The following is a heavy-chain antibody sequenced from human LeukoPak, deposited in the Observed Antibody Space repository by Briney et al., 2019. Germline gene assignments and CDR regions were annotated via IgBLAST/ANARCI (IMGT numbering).Heavy chain of an antibody. Sequence: GGSLRLSCAASGFTFNNYAMNWVRQAPGKGLEWVSGISGFGGSTYYAPSVKGRLTISRDNFGNMLYLHLDSLRVEDTAIYHCARRSGSSWSSFDYWGQGALVTVSS. CDR1: GFTFNNYA. CDR3: ARRSGSSWSSFDY. J-gene: IGHJ4*02. CDR2: ISGFGGST. D-gene: IGHD6-13*01. V-gene: IGHV3-23*01.